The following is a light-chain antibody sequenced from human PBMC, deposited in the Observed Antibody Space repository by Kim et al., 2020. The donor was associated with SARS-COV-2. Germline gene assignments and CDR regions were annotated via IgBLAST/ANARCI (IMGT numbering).Light chain of an antibody. V-gene: IGKV3-11*01. CDR2: DAS. J-gene: IGKJ4*01. CDR1: QSVSSY. Sequence: SPGQRATLSSRASQSVSSYLAWYQQKPGQAPRLLLYDASNRATGIPARFSGSGSGTDFPLTISSLEPEDFAVYYCQQRSNWPPLTFGGGTKVDIK. CDR3: QQRSNWPPLT.